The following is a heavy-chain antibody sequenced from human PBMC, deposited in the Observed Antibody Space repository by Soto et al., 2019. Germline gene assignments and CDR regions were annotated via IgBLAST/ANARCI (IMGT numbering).Heavy chain of an antibody. V-gene: IGHV3-7*03. Sequence: EVQMVESGGGLVQPGGSLRLSCAASGFIFTNYWMSWVRQAPGKGLEWVANVNQEGSVKNYVDSVKDRFTISRDNAKNSVYLQMNSLRADDTAVYYCTSARSSVGAPGGFIEFWGQGTLVTVSS. CDR2: VNQEGSVK. CDR3: TSARSSVGAPGGFIEF. D-gene: IGHD1-26*01. CDR1: GFIFTNYW. J-gene: IGHJ4*02.